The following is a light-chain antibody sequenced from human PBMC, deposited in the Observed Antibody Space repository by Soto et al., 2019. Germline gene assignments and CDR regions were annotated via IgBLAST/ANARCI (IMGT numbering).Light chain of an antibody. V-gene: IGKV1-27*01. CDR1: QGINNY. CDR2: AAS. J-gene: IGKJ1*01. CDR3: QKYRSAPRT. Sequence: DIQMTQSPSSLSASVGDRVTITCRASQGINNYLAWYQQQPGKVPKLLIYAASTLLAGVPSRFSGSGSGTEFTLTISSLQPEDVATYFCQKYRSAPRTFGQGTKVEI.